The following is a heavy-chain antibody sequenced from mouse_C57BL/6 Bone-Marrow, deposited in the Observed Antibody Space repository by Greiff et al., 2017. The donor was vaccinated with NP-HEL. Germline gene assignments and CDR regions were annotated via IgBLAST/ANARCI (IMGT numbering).Heavy chain of an antibody. Sequence: VKLMESGPGLVQPSQSLSITCTVSGFSLTSYGVHWVRQSPGKGLEWLGVIWSGGSTDYNAAFISRLSISKDNSKSQVFFKMNSLQADDTAIYYCARNDYYGSSHYFDYWGQGTTLTVSA. CDR3: ARNDYYGSSHYFDY. CDR1: GFSLTSYG. CDR2: IWSGGST. J-gene: IGHJ2*01. V-gene: IGHV2-2*01. D-gene: IGHD1-1*01.